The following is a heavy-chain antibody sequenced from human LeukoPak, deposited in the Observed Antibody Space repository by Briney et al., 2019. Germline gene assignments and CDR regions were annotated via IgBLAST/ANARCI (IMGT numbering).Heavy chain of an antibody. J-gene: IGHJ4*02. D-gene: IGHD3-22*01. CDR1: GGTFSSYA. V-gene: IGHV1-69*05. CDR2: IIPIFGTA. Sequence: SVKVSCKASGGTFSSYAISWVGQAPGQGLEWMGRIIPIFGTANYAQKFQGRVTITTDESTSTAYMELSSLRSEDTAVYYCARVRGDSSGYWIGNYDYWGQGTLLTVSS. CDR3: ARVRGDSSGYWIGNYDY.